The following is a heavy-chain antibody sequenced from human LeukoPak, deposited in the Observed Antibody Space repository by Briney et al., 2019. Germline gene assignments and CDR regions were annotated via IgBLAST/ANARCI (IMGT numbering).Heavy chain of an antibody. D-gene: IGHD5-24*01. V-gene: IGHV3-30*03. CDR2: ISYDGSDK. J-gene: IGHJ4*02. CDR1: GFTFSGYW. CDR3: ARVYPDGYNLYYFDY. Sequence: PGGSLRLSCAASGFTFSGYWMSWVRQAPGKGLEWVAVISYDGSDKYYADSVKGRFTISRDSSKNTLYLQMNSLRAEDTAVYYCARVYPDGYNLYYFDYWGQGTLVTVSS.